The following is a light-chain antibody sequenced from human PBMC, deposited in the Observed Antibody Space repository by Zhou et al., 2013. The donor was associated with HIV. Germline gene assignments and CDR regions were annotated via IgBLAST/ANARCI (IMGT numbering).Light chain of an antibody. CDR1: HSVSDD. V-gene: IGKV1-6*02. J-gene: IGKJ4*01. CDR2: GAS. Sequence: IHMTQSPSTLSASVGDRVTITCRASHSVSDDLAWYQQKAGKAPKVLIYGASILQSGVASRFSGNGSGTDFNFTISSLQPEDFATYYCLQDYSYPFTFGEGTKVEIK. CDR3: LQDYSYPFT.